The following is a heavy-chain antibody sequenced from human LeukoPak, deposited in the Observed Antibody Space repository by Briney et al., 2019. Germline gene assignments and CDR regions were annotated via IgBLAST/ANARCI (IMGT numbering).Heavy chain of an antibody. CDR1: GSRFTSYW. CDR3: ARGRQLVHFDY. CDR2: IYPGDSDT. J-gene: IGHJ4*02. Sequence: RGESLQISCKGSGSRFTSYWIGWVRQLPGKGLEWMGIIYPGDSDTRYSPSFQGQVTISADKSISTAYLQWSSLKASDTAMYYCARGRQLVHFDYWGQGTLVTVSS. D-gene: IGHD6-6*01. V-gene: IGHV5-51*01.